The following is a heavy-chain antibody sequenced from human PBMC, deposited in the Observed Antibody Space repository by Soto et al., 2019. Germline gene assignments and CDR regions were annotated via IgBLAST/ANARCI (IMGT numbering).Heavy chain of an antibody. CDR3: ARGYCSGGSCPFYYMDV. CDR2: ISSSSSYI. Sequence: PGGSLRLSCAASGFTFSSYSMNWVRQAPGKGLEWVSSISSSSSYIYYADSVKGRFTISRDNAKNSLYLQMNSLRAEDTAVYYCARGYCSGGSCPFYYMDVWGKGTTVTVSS. D-gene: IGHD2-15*01. J-gene: IGHJ6*03. CDR1: GFTFSSYS. V-gene: IGHV3-21*06.